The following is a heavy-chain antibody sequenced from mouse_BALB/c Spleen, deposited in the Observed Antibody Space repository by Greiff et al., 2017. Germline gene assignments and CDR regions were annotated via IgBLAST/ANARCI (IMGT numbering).Heavy chain of an antibody. CDR3: AREGYDYDGFAY. Sequence: VKLQQSGAELAKPGASVKMSCKASGYTFTSYWMHWVKQRPGQGLEWIGYINPSTGYTEYNQKFKDKATLTADKSSSTAYMQLSSLTSEDSAVYYCAREGYDYDGFAYWGQGTLVTVSA. CDR1: GYTFTSYW. J-gene: IGHJ3*01. CDR2: INPSTGYT. D-gene: IGHD2-4*01. V-gene: IGHV1-7*01.